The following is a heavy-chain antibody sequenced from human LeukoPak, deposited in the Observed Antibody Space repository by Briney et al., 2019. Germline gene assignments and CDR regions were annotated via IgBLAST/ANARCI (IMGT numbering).Heavy chain of an antibody. CDR1: GFTVSSNY. Sequence: GGSLRLSCAASGFTVSSNYMSWVRQAPGKGLEWVSVIYSGGNTYYADSVKGRFTISRDNSKNTLYLQMNSLRAEDTAVYYCARVVVGATWGYYFDYWGQGTLVTVSS. CDR3: ARVVVGATWGYYFDY. V-gene: IGHV3-66*01. J-gene: IGHJ4*02. D-gene: IGHD1-26*01. CDR2: IYSGGNT.